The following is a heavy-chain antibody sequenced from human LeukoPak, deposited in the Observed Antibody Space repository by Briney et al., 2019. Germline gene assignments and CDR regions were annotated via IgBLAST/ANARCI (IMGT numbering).Heavy chain of an antibody. CDR3: ARFSTVASWNWFDP. CDR2: IIPIFGTA. D-gene: IGHD6-19*01. CDR1: GGTFSSYA. J-gene: IGHJ5*02. V-gene: IGHV1-69*13. Sequence: SVKVSCKASGGTFSSYAISWVRQAPGQGLEWMGGIIPIFGTANYAQKFQGRVTITADESTSTAYMELSSLRSEDAAVYYCARFSTVASWNWFDPWGQGTLVTVSS.